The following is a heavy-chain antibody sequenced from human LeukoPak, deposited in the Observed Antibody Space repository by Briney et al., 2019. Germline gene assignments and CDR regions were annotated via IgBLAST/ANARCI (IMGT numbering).Heavy chain of an antibody. V-gene: IGHV1-2*02. CDR2: INPNSGGT. Sequence: ASVKVSCKASGYTFTGYYMHWVRQAPGQGLEWMGWINPNSGGTNYAQKFQGRVTKTRDTSISTAYMELSRLRSDDTAVYYCARVGSSSWYDNWFDPWGQGTLVTVSS. J-gene: IGHJ5*02. D-gene: IGHD6-13*01. CDR1: GYTFTGYY. CDR3: ARVGSSSWYDNWFDP.